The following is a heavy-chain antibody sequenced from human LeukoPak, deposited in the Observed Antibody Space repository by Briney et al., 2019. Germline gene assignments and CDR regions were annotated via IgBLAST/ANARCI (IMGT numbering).Heavy chain of an antibody. CDR1: GFTFSSYA. J-gene: IGHJ4*02. D-gene: IGHD3-22*01. CDR2: ISGSGGST. V-gene: IGHV3-23*01. CDR3: AKAPVGYYYDSSGERYFDY. Sequence: GGSLRLSCAASGFTFSSYAMSWVRQAPGKELEWVSAISGSGGSTYNADSVKGRFTISRDNSKNTLYLQMNSLRAEDTAVYYCAKAPVGYYYDSSGERYFDYWGKGTLVTVSS.